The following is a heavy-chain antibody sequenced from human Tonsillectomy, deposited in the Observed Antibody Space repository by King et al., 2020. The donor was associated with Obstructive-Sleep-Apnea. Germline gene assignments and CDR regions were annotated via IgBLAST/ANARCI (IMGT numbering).Heavy chain of an antibody. D-gene: IGHD6-19*01. J-gene: IGHJ4*02. CDR3: ARDRYTSGGSSLN. Sequence: HVQLVESGGGVVQPGRSLRLSCAGSGFTFSRYAMHWVRQPPGKGLQWGAIISSDGSNEDYADSVKGRFTISRDNSNNTMYLLLGSRRADDTAVYYCARDRYTSGGSSLNWGQGTLVTVSS. CDR1: GFTFSRYA. V-gene: IGHV3-30-3*01. CDR2: ISSDGSNE.